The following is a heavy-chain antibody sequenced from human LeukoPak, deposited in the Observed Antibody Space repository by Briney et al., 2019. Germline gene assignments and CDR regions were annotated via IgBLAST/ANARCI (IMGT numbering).Heavy chain of an antibody. V-gene: IGHV1-18*01. Sequence: GASVKVSCKASGYTFTSYGISWVRQAPGQGLEWMGWISAYNGNTNYAQKLQGRVTMTTDTSTSTAYMELRSLRSDDTAVYYCARAPSYSSSWVDFDYWGQGTLVTVSS. D-gene: IGHD6-13*01. CDR2: ISAYNGNT. CDR3: ARAPSYSSSWVDFDY. CDR1: GYTFTSYG. J-gene: IGHJ4*02.